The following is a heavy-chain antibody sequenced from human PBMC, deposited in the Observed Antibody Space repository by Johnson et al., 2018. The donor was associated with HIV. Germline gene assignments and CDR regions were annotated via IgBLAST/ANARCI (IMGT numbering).Heavy chain of an antibody. V-gene: IGHV3-66*01. D-gene: IGHD1-26*01. Sequence: EVQLVESGGGLVKPGGSLRLSCAVSGFTFSDHYMSWVRQAPGKGLEWVSVIYSGGSTYYADSVKDRFTISRDNSKNTLYVQMNSLRDEDTAVYYCAMERMGGFDIWGQGTKVTVSS. J-gene: IGHJ3*02. CDR3: AMERMGGFDI. CDR1: GFTFSDHY. CDR2: IYSGGST.